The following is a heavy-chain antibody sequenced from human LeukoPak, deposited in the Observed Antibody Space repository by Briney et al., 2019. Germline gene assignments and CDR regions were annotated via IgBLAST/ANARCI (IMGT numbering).Heavy chain of an antibody. CDR2: ISSSGSTI. CDR1: GFTFSSDE. CDR3: ASIAARRY. Sequence: GGSLRLSCAASGFTFSSDEMNWVRQAPGNGLEWVSYISSSGSTIYYADSVKGRFTTSRDNAKNSLSLKMNSLRAEDTAVYYCASIAARRYWGQGTLVTVSS. D-gene: IGHD6-6*01. J-gene: IGHJ4*02. V-gene: IGHV3-48*03.